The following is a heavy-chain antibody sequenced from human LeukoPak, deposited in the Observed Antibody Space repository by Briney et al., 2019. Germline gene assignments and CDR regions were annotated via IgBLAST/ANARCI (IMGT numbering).Heavy chain of an antibody. CDR1: GYTFTGYY. V-gene: IGHV1-2*02. Sequence: ASVKVSCKASGYTFTGYYMHWVRQAPGQGLGWMGWINPNSGGTNYAQKFQGRVTMTRDTSISTAYMELSRLRSDDTAVYYCAREFGSTSLGWFDPWGQGTLVTVSS. CDR2: INPNSGGT. J-gene: IGHJ5*02. CDR3: AREFGSTSLGWFDP. D-gene: IGHD2-2*01.